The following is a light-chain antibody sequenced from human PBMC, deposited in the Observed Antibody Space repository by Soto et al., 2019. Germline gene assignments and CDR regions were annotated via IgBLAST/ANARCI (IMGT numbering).Light chain of an antibody. J-gene: IGKJ4*01. Sequence: EIVMTQSPATLSVSPGERATLSCRASQSVSTNLAWYQQKPGQAPRLLIYAASVRATGIPARFSGSGSGTEFTLTISSLQSEDFAVYYCQQYDERPPNRSVGGGTKVEIK. CDR1: QSVSTN. V-gene: IGKV3-15*01. CDR3: QQYDERPPNRS. CDR2: AAS.